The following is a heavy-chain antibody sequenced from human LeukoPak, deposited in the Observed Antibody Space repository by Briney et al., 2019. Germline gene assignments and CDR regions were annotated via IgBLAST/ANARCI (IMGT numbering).Heavy chain of an antibody. J-gene: IGHJ6*03. CDR1: GGSISSGDYY. V-gene: IGHV4-30-4*08. Sequence: SETLSLTCTVSGGSISSGDYYWSWIRQPPGKGLEWIGYIYYSGSTYYNPSLKSRVTISVETSKNQFSLKLISVTAADTAVYYCARGPTTVTIVYYYYMDVWGKGTTVTVSS. CDR2: IYYSGST. D-gene: IGHD4-11*01. CDR3: ARGPTTVTIVYYYYMDV.